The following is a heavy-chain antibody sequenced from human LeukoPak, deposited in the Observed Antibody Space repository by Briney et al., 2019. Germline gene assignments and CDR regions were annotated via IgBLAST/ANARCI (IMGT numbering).Heavy chain of an antibody. CDR1: GFTFSRLG. Sequence: GGSLRLSCATSGFTFSRLGMQCVRQAPGQGLEWVAVIHNDGTMGQYADSVKGRFTISKDFSRNTLHLQMHSLRDDDTAVYYCAKEGDEFRGYLDVWGKGTTVTVSS. V-gene: IGHV3-30*02. D-gene: IGHD5-12*01. CDR3: AKEGDEFRGYLDV. CDR2: IHNDGTMG. J-gene: IGHJ6*04.